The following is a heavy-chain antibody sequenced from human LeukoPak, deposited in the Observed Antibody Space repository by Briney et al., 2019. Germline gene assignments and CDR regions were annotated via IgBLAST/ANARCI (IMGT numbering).Heavy chain of an antibody. Sequence: GASVKVSCKASGGTFSSYAISWVRQAPGQGLEWMGGIIPIFGTANYAQKFQGRVTFTADESTSTAYMELSSLRSEDTAVYYCARDLGLDDSSGYYFDYWGQGTLVTVSS. CDR3: ARDLGLDDSSGYYFDY. D-gene: IGHD3-22*01. CDR1: GGTFSSYA. V-gene: IGHV1-69*13. J-gene: IGHJ4*02. CDR2: IIPIFGTA.